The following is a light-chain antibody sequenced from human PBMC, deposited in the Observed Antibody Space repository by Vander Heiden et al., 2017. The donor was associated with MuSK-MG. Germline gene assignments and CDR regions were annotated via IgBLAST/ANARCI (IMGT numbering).Light chain of an antibody. CDR3: QQYDSIPRT. J-gene: IGKJ1*01. Sequence: DIVMTQSPDSLPVSLGERATINCKSSQSVLYSSNNKNYLAWYQHKPGQPPKLLIYWASTRESGVPDRFSGSGSGTDFTLTISSLQAEDVAVYYCQQYDSIPRTFGQGTKVEI. CDR2: WAS. CDR1: QSVLYSSNNKNY. V-gene: IGKV4-1*01.